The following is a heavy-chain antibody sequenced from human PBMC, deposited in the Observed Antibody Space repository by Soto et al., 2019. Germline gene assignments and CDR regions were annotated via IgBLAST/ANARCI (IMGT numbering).Heavy chain of an antibody. CDR2: VYYSGTT. V-gene: IGHV4-61*01. D-gene: IGHD4-17*01. CDR3: ARTTAVPNTLRSRYFFDY. CDR1: GGSVSNKTYY. Sequence: PSETLSLACSVSGGSVSNKTYYWSWIRQPPGKRLEWIGYVYYSGTTNYNPSLKSRVTISVDLSKNQFSLRLSSVTTADTALYYCARTTAVPNTLRSRYFFDYWGQGTLVTVSS. J-gene: IGHJ4*02.